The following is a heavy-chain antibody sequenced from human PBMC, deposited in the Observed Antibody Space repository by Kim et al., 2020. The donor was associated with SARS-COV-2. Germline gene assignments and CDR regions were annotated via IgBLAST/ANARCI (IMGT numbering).Heavy chain of an antibody. CDR1: GFTFSTYA. D-gene: IGHD3-10*01. CDR2: ITGSGGST. CDR3: AKVSRGIIGGDFDY. J-gene: IGHJ4*02. Sequence: GGSLRLSCAASGFTFSTYAMSWVRQAPGKGLEWVSGITGSGGSTYYADSVKGRFTISRDDSKNTLYLQMNSLRAEDTAVYYCAKVSRGIIGGDFDYWGQGTLVTVSS. V-gene: IGHV3-23*01.